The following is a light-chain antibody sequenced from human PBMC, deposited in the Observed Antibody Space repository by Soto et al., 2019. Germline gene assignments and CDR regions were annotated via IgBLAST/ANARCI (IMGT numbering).Light chain of an antibody. J-gene: IGLJ1*01. CDR1: SSVVGSYNR. V-gene: IGLV2-18*02. CDR3: SSYTSSSTYV. CDR2: EVS. Sequence: QSVLTQPPSVSGSPGQSVAISCTGTSSVVGSYNRVSWYQQPPGTAPKVMIYEVSNRPSGVPDRFSGSKSGNTASLTISGLQAEDEADYYCSSYTSSSTYVFGTGTKVTVL.